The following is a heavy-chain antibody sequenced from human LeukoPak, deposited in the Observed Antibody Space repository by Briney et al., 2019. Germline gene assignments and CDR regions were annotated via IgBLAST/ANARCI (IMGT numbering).Heavy chain of an antibody. CDR2: IKQDGSEK. D-gene: IGHD4-17*01. V-gene: IGHV3-7*01. CDR3: VRYRDGEYDF. CDR1: GFIFSSHW. Sequence: GGSLRLSCAGSGFIFSSHWMIRVRQAPGKGLEWVANIKQDGSEKYYVGSVKGRFTISRDNTKSSMYLEMNSLRAEDTAVYYCVRYRDGEYDFWGQGSLVTVSS. J-gene: IGHJ4*02.